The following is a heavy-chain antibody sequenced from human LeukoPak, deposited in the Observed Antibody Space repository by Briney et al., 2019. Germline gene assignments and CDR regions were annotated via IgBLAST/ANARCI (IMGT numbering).Heavy chain of an antibody. CDR3: AKASTIFRFDY. Sequence: GGSLRLSCAASGFTFSSYAMSWVRQAPGKGLEWVSSISGSGGASYYADSVKGRFTISRDNSKNTLYLQMNSLRAEDTAIYYCAKASTIFRFDYWGRGTLVTVST. CDR2: ISGSGGAS. CDR1: GFTFSSYA. D-gene: IGHD3-3*01. J-gene: IGHJ4*02. V-gene: IGHV3-23*01.